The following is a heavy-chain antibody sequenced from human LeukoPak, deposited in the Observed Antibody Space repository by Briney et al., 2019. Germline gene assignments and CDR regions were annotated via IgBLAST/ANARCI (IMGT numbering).Heavy chain of an antibody. CDR2: ISGSGDRT. V-gene: IGHV3-21*01. J-gene: IGHJ4*02. CDR3: ARDQKQWLVQALFDY. Sequence: PGGSLRLSCAASGFTFSSYGMNWVRQAPGKGLEWVSVISGSGDRTHYADSVKGRFTISRDNAKNSLYLQMNSLRAEDTAVYYCARDQKQWLVQALFDYWGQGTLVTVSS. CDR1: GFTFSSYG. D-gene: IGHD6-19*01.